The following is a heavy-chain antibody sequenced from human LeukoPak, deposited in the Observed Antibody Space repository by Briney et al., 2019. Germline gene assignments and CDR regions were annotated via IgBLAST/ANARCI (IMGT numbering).Heavy chain of an antibody. CDR1: GGSISSSSYY. CDR2: IYYSGST. CDR3: ARQSLIRITMVRGVTNWFDP. D-gene: IGHD3-10*01. Sequence: SETLSLTCTVSGGSISSSSYYWGWIRQPPGKGLEWMGSIYYSGSTYYNPSLKSRVTISVDTSKNQFSLKLSSVTAADTAVYYCARQSLIRITMVRGVTNWFDPWGQGTPVTVSS. J-gene: IGHJ5*02. V-gene: IGHV4-39*01.